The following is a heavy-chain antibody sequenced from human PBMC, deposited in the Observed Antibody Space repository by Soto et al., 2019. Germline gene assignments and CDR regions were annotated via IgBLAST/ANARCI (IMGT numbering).Heavy chain of an antibody. Sequence: QVQLVQSGAEVKKPGSSVKVSCKASGGTFSSYAISWVRQAPGQGLEWMGGIIPIFGTANYAQKFQGRVTITADESTSTAYMELSSLRSEDTAVYYCASILDRYCSGGSCYSRFDYWGQGTLVTVSS. J-gene: IGHJ4*02. CDR2: IIPIFGTA. CDR3: ASILDRYCSGGSCYSRFDY. D-gene: IGHD2-15*01. CDR1: GGTFSSYA. V-gene: IGHV1-69*01.